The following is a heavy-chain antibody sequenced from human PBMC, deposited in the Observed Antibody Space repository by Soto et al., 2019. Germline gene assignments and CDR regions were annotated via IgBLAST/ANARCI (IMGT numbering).Heavy chain of an antibody. D-gene: IGHD6-25*01. J-gene: IGHJ3*02. Sequence: QVQLVESGGGVVQPGRSLRLSCAASGFTFSSYGMHWVRQAPGKGLEWVAVIWYDGSNKYYADSVKGRFTISRDNSKNTLYLQMNSLRAEDTAVYYCARDHSSCYAFDIWGQGTMVTVSS. V-gene: IGHV3-33*01. CDR1: GFTFSSYG. CDR3: ARDHSSCYAFDI. CDR2: IWYDGSNK.